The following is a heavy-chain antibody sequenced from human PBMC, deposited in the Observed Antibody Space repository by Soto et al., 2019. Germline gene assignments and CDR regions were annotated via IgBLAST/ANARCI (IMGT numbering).Heavy chain of an antibody. D-gene: IGHD4-17*01. CDR1: GFSFSTYG. CDR2: ISNDGSNK. Sequence: GGSLRVSCAASGFSFSTYGMHWVRQAPGKGLEWVAFISNDGSNKYYADSVKGRFTISRDNSKNTLYLQMNSLRAEDTAVYYCARGLRWGLFDYWGPGTLVTVSS. CDR3: ARGLRWGLFDY. V-gene: IGHV3-30*03. J-gene: IGHJ4*02.